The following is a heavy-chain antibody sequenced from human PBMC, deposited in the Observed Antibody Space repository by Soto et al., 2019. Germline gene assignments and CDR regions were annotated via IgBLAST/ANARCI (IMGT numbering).Heavy chain of an antibody. J-gene: IGHJ4*02. CDR2: ISYDGSNK. D-gene: IGHD6-6*01. Sequence: GGSLRLSCAASGFTFSSYAMHWVRQAPGKGLEWVAVISYDGSNKYYADSVKGRFTISRDNSKNTLYLQMNSLRAEDTAVYYCNSIAARPVNTDYWGQGTLVTVSS. CDR3: NSIAARPVNTDY. V-gene: IGHV3-30-3*01. CDR1: GFTFSSYA.